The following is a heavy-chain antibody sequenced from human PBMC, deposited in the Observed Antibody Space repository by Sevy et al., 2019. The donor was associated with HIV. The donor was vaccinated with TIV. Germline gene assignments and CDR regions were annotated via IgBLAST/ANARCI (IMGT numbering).Heavy chain of an antibody. V-gene: IGHV3-7*01. Sequence: LSLTCAASGFTFSKYWMGWVRQAPGKGLEWVANIKQDAGQKYYVDSVKGRFTISRDNAKNSLYLQMNGLRAEDTAVYFCARDDGNYYFHYWGQGTLVTVSS. CDR1: GFTFSKYW. CDR3: ARDDGNYYFHY. CDR2: IKQDAGQK. D-gene: IGHD1-7*01. J-gene: IGHJ4*02.